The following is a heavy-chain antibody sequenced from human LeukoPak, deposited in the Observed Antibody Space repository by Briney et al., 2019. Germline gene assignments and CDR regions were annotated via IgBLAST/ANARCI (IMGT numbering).Heavy chain of an antibody. CDR3: ARTGSGSYYNPAYYYYYGMDV. J-gene: IGHJ6*02. CDR2: IIPIFGTA. D-gene: IGHD3-10*01. Sequence: GASVKVSCKASGGTFSSYAISWVRQAPGQGLEWMGGIIPIFGTANYAQKFQGRVTITADESTSTAYMELSSLRSEDTAVYYCARTGSGSYYNPAYYYYYGMDVWGQGTTVTVSS. CDR1: GGTFSSYA. V-gene: IGHV1-69*13.